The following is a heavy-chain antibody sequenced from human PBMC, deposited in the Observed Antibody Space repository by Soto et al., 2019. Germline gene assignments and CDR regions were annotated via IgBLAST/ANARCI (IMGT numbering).Heavy chain of an antibody. Sequence: QMQLVQSGPEVKKPGTSVKVSCKASGFTFSNSAIQWMRQARGERLEWIGWIVVGSGNTNYAQKIQERVTIIRDMSTSTSYMELSSLTSEDTAVYYCVLRTTTSCYGKFDYWGQGTLVTVSS. V-gene: IGHV1-58*02. J-gene: IGHJ4*02. D-gene: IGHD2-2*01. CDR3: VLRTTTSCYGKFDY. CDR2: IVVGSGNT. CDR1: GFTFSNSA.